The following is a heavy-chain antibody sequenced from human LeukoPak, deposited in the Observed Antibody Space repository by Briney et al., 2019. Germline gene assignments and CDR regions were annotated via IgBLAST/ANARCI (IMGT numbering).Heavy chain of an antibody. CDR2: ISWNSDTV. Sequence: PGGSLRLSCAASGFTFDDYAMHWVRQAPGKGLEWVSGISWNSDTVAYAGSVKGRFTISRDNAKNSLYVQMNSLRAEDTALYYCAKDVAVAGTFTGYFHHWGQGTLVIVSS. CDR3: AKDVAVAGTFTGYFHH. D-gene: IGHD6-19*01. J-gene: IGHJ1*01. V-gene: IGHV3-9*01. CDR1: GFTFDDYA.